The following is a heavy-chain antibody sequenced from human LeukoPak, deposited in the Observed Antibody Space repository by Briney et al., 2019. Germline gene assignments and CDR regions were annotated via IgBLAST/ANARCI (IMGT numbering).Heavy chain of an antibody. D-gene: IGHD5-12*01. Sequence: PGGSLRLSCSASGFTFERYSMNWVRQAPGKGLEWVSSISSSSRYIYYADSVKGRFTISRDNAKNSLYLQMNSLRAEDTAVYYCARDGYQSHNWFDPWGQGTLVTVSS. V-gene: IGHV3-21*01. CDR1: GFTFERYS. J-gene: IGHJ5*02. CDR3: ARDGYQSHNWFDP. CDR2: ISSSSRYI.